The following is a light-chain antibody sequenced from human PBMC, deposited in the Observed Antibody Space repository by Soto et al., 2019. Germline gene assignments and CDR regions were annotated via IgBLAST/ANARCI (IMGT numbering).Light chain of an antibody. V-gene: IGLV1-47*01. CDR3: ASWDDSLSGYV. CDR1: TSNILRNY. CDR2: MND. J-gene: IGLJ1*01. Sequence: QSVLTQPPSASGNPGQRLTISCSGSTSNILRNYVYWYRQLPGTAPRLLISMNDQRPSGVPDRFSGSKSGTSASLAISGLRSEDEADYYCASWDDSLSGYVFGTGIKVTVL.